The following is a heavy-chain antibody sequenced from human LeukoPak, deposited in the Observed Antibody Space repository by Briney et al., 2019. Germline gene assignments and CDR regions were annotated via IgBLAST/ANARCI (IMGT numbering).Heavy chain of an antibody. V-gene: IGHV4-30-4*08. J-gene: IGHJ4*02. CDR3: ARDVYCSSTSCYPH. D-gene: IGHD2-2*01. Sequence: PSQTLSLXCTVSGGSISSGDYYWSWIRQPPEKGLEWIGYIYYSGSTYYNPSLKSRVTISVDTSKNQFSLKLSSVTAADTAVYYCARDVYCSSTSCYPHWGQGTLVTVSS. CDR1: GGSISSGDYY. CDR2: IYYSGST.